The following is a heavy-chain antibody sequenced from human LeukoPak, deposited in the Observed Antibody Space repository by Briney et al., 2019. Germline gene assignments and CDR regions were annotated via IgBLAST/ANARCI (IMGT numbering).Heavy chain of an antibody. D-gene: IGHD5-18*01. V-gene: IGHV4-59*01. CDR1: GGSISSYY. CDR2: IYYSGGT. CDR3: ARGYSSYYYYMDV. J-gene: IGHJ6*03. Sequence: PSETLSLTCTVSGGSISSYYWSWIRQPPGKGLEWIGYIYYSGGTNYNPSLKSRVTISVDTSKNQFSLKLSSVTAADTAVYYCARGYSSYYYYMDVWGKGTTVTVSS.